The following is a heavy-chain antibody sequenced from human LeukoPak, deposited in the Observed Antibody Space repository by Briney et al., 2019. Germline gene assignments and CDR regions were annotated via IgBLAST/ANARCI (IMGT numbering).Heavy chain of an antibody. D-gene: IGHD3-22*01. Sequence: SETLSLTCAVYGGSFSGYYWSWIRQPPGKGLEWIGEINHSGITNYNPSLKSRVTISVDTSKNQFSLKLSSVTAADTAVYYCAGFFLDYYDSSGYPPGHAFDIWGQGTMVTVSS. CDR1: GGSFSGYY. CDR2: INHSGIT. J-gene: IGHJ3*02. V-gene: IGHV4-34*01. CDR3: AGFFLDYYDSSGYPPGHAFDI.